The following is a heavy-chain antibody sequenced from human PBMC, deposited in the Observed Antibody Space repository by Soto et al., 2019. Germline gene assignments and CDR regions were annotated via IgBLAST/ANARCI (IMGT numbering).Heavy chain of an antibody. CDR3: AKDVDSSSWHEEYFQH. Sequence: QPGGSLRLSCAASGFTFSSYAMSWVRQAPGKGLEWVSAISGSGGSTYYADSVKGRFTISRDNSKNTLYLQMNSLRAEDTAVYYCAKDVDSSSWHEEYFQHWGQGTLVTVSS. CDR2: ISGSGGST. D-gene: IGHD6-13*01. CDR1: GFTFSSYA. J-gene: IGHJ1*01. V-gene: IGHV3-23*01.